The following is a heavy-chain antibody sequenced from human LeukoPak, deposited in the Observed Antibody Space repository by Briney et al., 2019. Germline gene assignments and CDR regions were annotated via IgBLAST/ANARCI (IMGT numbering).Heavy chain of an antibody. Sequence: ASVKVSCKASGYTFTGYYMHWVRQAPGQGLEWMGWINPNSGGTNYAQKFQGRVTMTRDTSISTAYMELSRLRSDDTAVYYCARAKGISMVRGVVFDYWGQGTLVTVSS. CDR3: ARAKGISMVRGVVFDY. J-gene: IGHJ4*02. CDR2: INPNSGGT. CDR1: GYTFTGYY. D-gene: IGHD3-10*01. V-gene: IGHV1-2*02.